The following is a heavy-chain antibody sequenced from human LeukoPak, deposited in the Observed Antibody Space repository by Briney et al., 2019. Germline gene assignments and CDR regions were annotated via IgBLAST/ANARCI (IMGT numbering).Heavy chain of an antibody. J-gene: IGHJ4*02. Sequence: GGSLRLSCAASGFTFRTYDMNWVRQAPGKGLEWVSHISTTGTTVYYADAVKGRFTISRDNAKNSLYLQMNSLRAEDTAVYYCARDSTLRHYFDYWGQGTLVTVSS. CDR3: ARDSTLRHYFDY. CDR1: GFTFRTYD. V-gene: IGHV3-48*03. CDR2: ISTTGTTV. D-gene: IGHD6-6*01.